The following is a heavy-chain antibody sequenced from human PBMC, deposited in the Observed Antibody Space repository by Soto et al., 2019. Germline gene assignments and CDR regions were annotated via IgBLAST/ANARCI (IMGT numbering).Heavy chain of an antibody. Sequence: WSLRCSFPASLVTVTSYRMNWVRQAPGKGLEWVSYISSISSTIYYADSVKGRFTISRDNAKHSLYLELNSLRDAETAVYYCARDSLITIIVVVTYEVGGTAVWAQRRTVKASS. CDR1: LVTVTSYR. J-gene: IGHJ6*01. D-gene: IGHD3-22*01. V-gene: IGHV3-48*02. CDR2: ISSISSTI. CDR3: ARDSLITIIVVVTYEVGGTAV.